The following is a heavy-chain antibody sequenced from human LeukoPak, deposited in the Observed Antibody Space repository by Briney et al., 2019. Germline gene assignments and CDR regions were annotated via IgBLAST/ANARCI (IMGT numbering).Heavy chain of an antibody. V-gene: IGHV1-2*06. J-gene: IGHJ6*03. CDR1: GYTFTGYY. CDR2: INPNSGGT. Sequence: ASVKVSCKASGYTFTGYYMHWVRQAPGQGLEWMGRINPNSGGTNYAQKFQGRVTMTRDTSINTAYMELSSLRSEDTAVYYCARTVGGDYQHYYYYYMDVWGKGTTVTVSS. D-gene: IGHD4-17*01. CDR3: ARTVGGDYQHYYYYYMDV.